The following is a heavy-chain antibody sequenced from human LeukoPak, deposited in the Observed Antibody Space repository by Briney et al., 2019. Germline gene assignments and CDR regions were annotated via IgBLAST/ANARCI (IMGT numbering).Heavy chain of an antibody. Sequence: GGSLRLSCAASRFTFSNAWMNWVRQAPGKGLEWVGRIKSKVDGETADYAAPVKGRFTISRDDSNNMVYLQMNSLKIEDTAVYYCAIDEPNYAPYDFDYWGQGTLVTVSS. V-gene: IGHV3-15*01. CDR2: IKSKVDGETA. CDR1: RFTFSNAW. D-gene: IGHD4/OR15-4a*01. CDR3: AIDEPNYAPYDFDY. J-gene: IGHJ4*02.